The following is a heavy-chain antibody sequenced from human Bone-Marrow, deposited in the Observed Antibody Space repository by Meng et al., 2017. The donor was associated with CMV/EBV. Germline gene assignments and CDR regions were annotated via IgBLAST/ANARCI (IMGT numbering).Heavy chain of an antibody. J-gene: IGHJ6*02. V-gene: IGHV4-34*01. CDR3: ARSLEWLYYYYYAKDV. D-gene: IGHD3-3*01. CDR2: INHSGSA. CDR1: GGSLSGYY. Sequence: SETLSLTCAVYGGSLSGYYWSWIRQPPGKGLEWIGEINHSGSANYNPSLKSRVSISVDTSKNQFSLKVSSVTAADTAVYYCARSLEWLYYYYYAKDVWGQGTTVTVSS.